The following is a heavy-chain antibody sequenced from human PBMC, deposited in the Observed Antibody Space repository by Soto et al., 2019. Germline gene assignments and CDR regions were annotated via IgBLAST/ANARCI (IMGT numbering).Heavy chain of an antibody. CDR3: ARDRLWSPYYDILTGTYGMDA. CDR1: GYTFTSYY. Sequence: ASVKVSCKASGYTFTSYYMHWVRQAPGQGLEWMGIINPSGGSTSYAQKFQGRVTMTRDTSTSTVYMELSSLRSEDTAVYYCARDRLWSPYYDILTGTYGMDAWGQGTTVTVSS. V-gene: IGHV1-46*01. J-gene: IGHJ6*02. CDR2: INPSGGST. D-gene: IGHD3-9*01.